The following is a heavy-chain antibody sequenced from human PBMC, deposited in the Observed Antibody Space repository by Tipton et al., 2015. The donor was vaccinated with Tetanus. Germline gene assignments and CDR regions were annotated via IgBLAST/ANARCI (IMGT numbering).Heavy chain of an antibody. CDR3: TRANHEFPKKGPFDS. Sequence: TLSLTCTVSGGSVRGGSYYWNWIRQPPGKGLEWIGYISYSGSTNSNYSLKSRITISRDTSRNQFSLKLTSVTAADTAVYYCTRANHEFPKKGPFDSWGQGTLVIVS. J-gene: IGHJ4*02. CDR2: ISYSGST. D-gene: IGHD3-10*01. V-gene: IGHV4-61*01. CDR1: GGSVRGGSYY.